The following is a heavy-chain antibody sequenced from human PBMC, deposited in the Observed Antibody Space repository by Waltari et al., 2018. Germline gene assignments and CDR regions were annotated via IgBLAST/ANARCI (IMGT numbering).Heavy chain of an antibody. J-gene: IGHJ4*02. Sequence: QVQLQQWGAGLLKPSETLSLTCAVYGGSFSGYYWSWIRQPPGKGLEWIGEINHSGSTTTNPSLKSRVTISVDTSKNQFSLKLSSVTAADTAVYYCARAARITMVRGVIYRFDYWGQGTLVTVSS. CDR1: GGSFSGYY. D-gene: IGHD3-10*01. CDR2: INHSGST. V-gene: IGHV4-34*01. CDR3: ARAARITMVRGVIYRFDY.